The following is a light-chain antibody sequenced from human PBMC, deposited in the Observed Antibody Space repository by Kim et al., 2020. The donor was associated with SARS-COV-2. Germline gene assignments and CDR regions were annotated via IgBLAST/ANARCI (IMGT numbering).Light chain of an antibody. V-gene: IGLV1-40*03. Sequence: RVTNSCIGGTTNMRSGYGVHWYQQLPGTAYKLCIYSNSNRPPGIPDRFSGSRSGASASLAITGHQAEDEADDYCQSYDSSLSESLFGGGTQLTVL. CDR2: SNS. J-gene: IGLJ3*02. CDR3: QSYDSSLSESL. CDR1: TTNMRSGYG.